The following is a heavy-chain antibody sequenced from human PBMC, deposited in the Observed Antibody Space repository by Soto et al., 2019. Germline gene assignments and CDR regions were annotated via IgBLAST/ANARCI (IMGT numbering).Heavy chain of an antibody. D-gene: IGHD2-15*01. CDR1: GFTFSSYA. CDR2: ISSNGGST. V-gene: IGHV3-64*01. J-gene: IGHJ4*02. CDR3: ARGDPGAVVVAAYFDY. Sequence: EVQLVESGGGLVQPGGSLRLSCAASGFTFSSYAMHWVRQAPGKGLEYVSAISSNGGSTEYANSVKGRFTISRDNSKNTLYLQMGSLRAEEMAVYYCARGDPGAVVVAAYFDYWGQGTLVTVSS.